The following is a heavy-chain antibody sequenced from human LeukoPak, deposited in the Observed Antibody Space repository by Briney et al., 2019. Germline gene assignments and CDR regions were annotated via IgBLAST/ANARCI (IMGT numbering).Heavy chain of an antibody. Sequence: GGSLRLSCVGSGFAFGVHAMSWVRQAPGKGPEWVSTISATGGRTDYADSVKGRFTISRDNSKNTLSLQMNSLRAEDTAMYYCAQDPAGVVINWGQGSLVTVSS. V-gene: IGHV3-23*01. CDR1: GFAFGVHA. D-gene: IGHD3-3*01. CDR2: ISATGGRT. J-gene: IGHJ4*02. CDR3: AQDPAGVVIN.